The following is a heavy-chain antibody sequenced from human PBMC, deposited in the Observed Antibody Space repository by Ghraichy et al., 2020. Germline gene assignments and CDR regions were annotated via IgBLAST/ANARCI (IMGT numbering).Heavy chain of an antibody. CDR1: GFTFSDYY. J-gene: IGHJ4*02. D-gene: IGHD3-10*01. CDR2: ISSGGSTI. V-gene: IGHV3-11*01. CDR3: ARGSRGHYYLSGTYHPFDY. Sequence: GGSLRLSCAASGFTFSDYYMSWIRQAPGKGLEWVSYISSGGSTINYADSVKGRFTISRDNAKNSLYLQMNSLTAEDTAVYYCARGSRGHYYLSGTYHPFDYWGQGTLVSVSS.